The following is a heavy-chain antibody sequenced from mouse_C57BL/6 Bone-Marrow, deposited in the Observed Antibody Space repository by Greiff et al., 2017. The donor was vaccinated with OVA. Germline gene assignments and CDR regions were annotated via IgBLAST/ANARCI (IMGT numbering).Heavy chain of an antibody. V-gene: IGHV1-64*01. CDR3: ARCLFITTVVAPFDY. J-gene: IGHJ2*01. D-gene: IGHD1-1*01. CDR1: GYTFTSYW. CDR2: IPPNSGST. Sequence: QVQLQQPGAELVKPGASVKLSCKASGYTFTSYWMHWVKQRPGQGLEWIGMIPPNSGSTNYNEKFKSKATLTVDKSSSTAYMQLSRLTSEDSAVYYCARCLFITTVVAPFDYWGQGTTLTVSS.